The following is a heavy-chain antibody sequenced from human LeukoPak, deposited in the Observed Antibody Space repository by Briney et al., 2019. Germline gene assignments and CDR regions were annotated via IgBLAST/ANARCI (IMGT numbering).Heavy chain of an antibody. CDR1: GGTFSSYA. V-gene: IGHV1-69*13. D-gene: IGHD6-19*01. J-gene: IGHJ4*02. CDR2: IIPIFGTA. CDR3: ARDDQQWLVPFDY. Sequence: SVKVSCKASGGTFSSYAISWVRQAPGQGLEWMGGIIPIFGTANYAQKFQGRVTITADESTSTAYMELRSLRSDDTAVYYCARDDQQWLVPFDYWGQGTLVTVSS.